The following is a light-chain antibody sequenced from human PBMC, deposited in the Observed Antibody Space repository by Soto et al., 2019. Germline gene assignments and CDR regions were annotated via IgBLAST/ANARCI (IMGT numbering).Light chain of an antibody. CDR3: QQYGSSSEIT. J-gene: IGKJ5*01. V-gene: IGKV3-11*01. Sequence: ELVLTQCPATLSLSPGERATLSCRASQSVRNYLAWYQQKPGQAPRLLIYDASNRATGIPARFSGSGSGTDFTLTISGLEPEDSAVYYCQQYGSSSEITFGQGTRLEIK. CDR1: QSVRNY. CDR2: DAS.